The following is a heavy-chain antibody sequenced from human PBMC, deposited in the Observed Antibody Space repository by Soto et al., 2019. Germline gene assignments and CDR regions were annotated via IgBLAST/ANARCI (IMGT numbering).Heavy chain of an antibody. CDR3: ARTGKFYYYDMSGLPFDP. CDR1: GGSLSGYY. V-gene: IGHV4-34*01. CDR2: INHSGST. D-gene: IGHD3-22*01. Sequence: PSETLSLTCAVYGGSLSGYYWSWIRQPPGKGLEWIGEINHSGSTNYNPSLKRRVSISLDKSKNQFSLKLTSVTAADTAVYFCARTGKFYYYDMSGLPFDPWGPGVLVTVSS. J-gene: IGHJ5*02.